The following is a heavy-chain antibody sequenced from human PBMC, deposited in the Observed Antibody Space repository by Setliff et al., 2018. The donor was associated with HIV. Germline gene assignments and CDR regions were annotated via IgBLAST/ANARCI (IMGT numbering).Heavy chain of an antibody. CDR2: LYYSGNI. V-gene: IGHV4-59*08. D-gene: IGHD3-22*01. CDR3: ARSLVPSGYYYGRHAFDI. J-gene: IGHJ3*02. Sequence: PSETLSLTCSVSGASIRGHYWSWIRQSPGKGLEWVGNLYYSGNINYNPSFKSRVTISVDTSKNQFSLRVNSVTAADTAVYYCARSLVPSGYYYGRHAFDIWGQGTKVTVSS. CDR1: GASIRGHY.